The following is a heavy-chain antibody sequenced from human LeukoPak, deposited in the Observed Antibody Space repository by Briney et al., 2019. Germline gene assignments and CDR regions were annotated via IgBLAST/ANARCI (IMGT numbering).Heavy chain of an antibody. V-gene: IGHV1-18*01. J-gene: IGHJ4*02. CDR2: ISAYNGNT. CDR3: ARVGITAATADY. CDR1: GYTFTSYG. Sequence: VASVKVSCKASGYTFTSYGISWVRQAPGQGLEWMGWISAYNGNTNYAQKLQGRVTMTSDTSTSTIYMELNSLRSDDTAVYFCARVGITAATADYWGQGTLVTVSS. D-gene: IGHD6-25*01.